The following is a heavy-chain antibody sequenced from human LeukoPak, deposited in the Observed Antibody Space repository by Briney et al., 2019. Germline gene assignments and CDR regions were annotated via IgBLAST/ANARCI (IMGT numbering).Heavy chain of an antibody. Sequence: GGSLRLSCVVSGFPFGSYWMHWVRQVPGEGLVWVSRMNEDGRVTDYADSVKGRFTISRDNAKSTLYLQMNSLRADDTALYFCATDLSGKEDRWGQGTLVAVSS. V-gene: IGHV3-74*01. D-gene: IGHD6-19*01. J-gene: IGHJ5*02. CDR1: GFPFGSYW. CDR3: ATDLSGKEDR. CDR2: MNEDGRVT.